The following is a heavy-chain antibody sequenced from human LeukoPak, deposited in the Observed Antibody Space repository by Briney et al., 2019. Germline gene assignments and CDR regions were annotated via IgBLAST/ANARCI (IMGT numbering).Heavy chain of an antibody. D-gene: IGHD3-10*01. Sequence: GGSLRLSCAASGFTFSDYAMHWVRQAPGKGLEWVAVISYDGSDKYYADSVKGRFTISRDNSKNTLCLQMNSLRVEDTAVYYCAKDPYTYGSGSYFFDYWGQGTLVTVSS. CDR3: AKDPYTYGSGSYFFDY. CDR2: ISYDGSDK. J-gene: IGHJ4*02. CDR1: GFTFSDYA. V-gene: IGHV3-30-3*01.